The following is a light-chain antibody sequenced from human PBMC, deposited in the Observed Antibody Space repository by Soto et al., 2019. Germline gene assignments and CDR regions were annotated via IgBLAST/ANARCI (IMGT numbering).Light chain of an antibody. Sequence: DLQMTQSPSSLSASVGDRVTITCRASQSISSYLNWYQQKPGKAPKLLIYAASSLQSGVPSRFSGSGSGTDFTLTISSLQPEDFAPYYCQHSYSTPLTFGGGTKVEIK. CDR1: QSISSY. J-gene: IGKJ4*01. V-gene: IGKV1-39*01. CDR3: QHSYSTPLT. CDR2: AAS.